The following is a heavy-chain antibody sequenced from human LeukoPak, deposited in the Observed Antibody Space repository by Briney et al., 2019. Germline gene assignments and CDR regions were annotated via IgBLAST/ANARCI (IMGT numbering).Heavy chain of an antibody. CDR3: ASSFAVLNFYYMDV. Sequence: GGSLRLSCAASGFTFSSYSMNWVRQAPGKGLEWVSYISGSSSTIYYADSVKGRFTISRDNAKNSLYLQMSSLRAEDTAVYYCASSFAVLNFYYMDVWGKGTTVTVSS. V-gene: IGHV3-48*01. CDR2: ISGSSSTI. J-gene: IGHJ6*03. CDR1: GFTFSSYS. D-gene: IGHD3-10*01.